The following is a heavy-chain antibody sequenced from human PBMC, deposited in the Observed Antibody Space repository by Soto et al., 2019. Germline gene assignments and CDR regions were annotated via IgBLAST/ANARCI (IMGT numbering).Heavy chain of an antibody. CDR2: IDWEDDK. Sequence: SGPTLVNPTQPLTLTCTFSGFSLNTRGMCVSWIRQPPGEALEWLALIDWEDDKYYSTSLKTRLTISKDTSKNQVVLTMTDMDPVDTATYYCARIRNSGYFYDTWGQGAPVTVSS. D-gene: IGHD3-22*01. CDR1: GFSLNTRGMC. V-gene: IGHV2-70*13. J-gene: IGHJ5*02. CDR3: ARIRNSGYFYDT.